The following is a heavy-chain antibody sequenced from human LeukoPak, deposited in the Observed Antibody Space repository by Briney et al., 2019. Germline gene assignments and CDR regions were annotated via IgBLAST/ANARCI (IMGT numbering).Heavy chain of an antibody. CDR2: IYYSGST. V-gene: IGHV4-59*01. CDR3: AEVGATGY. D-gene: IGHD1-26*01. Sequence: SETLSLTCTVSGGSISITTWRWIRQPPGKGLEWIGYIYYSGSTNYNPSLKSRVTISVDTSKNQFSLKLSSVTAADTAVYYCAEVGATGYWGQGTLVTVSS. J-gene: IGHJ4*02. CDR1: GGSISITT.